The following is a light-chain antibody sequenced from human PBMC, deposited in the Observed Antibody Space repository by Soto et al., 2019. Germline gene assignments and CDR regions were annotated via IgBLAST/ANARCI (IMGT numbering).Light chain of an antibody. CDR1: QAISSN. J-gene: IGKJ4*01. V-gene: IGKV1-27*01. CDR3: QKYNSALLT. CDR2: DAS. Sequence: DIQMTQSPSSLSASVGDRVSITCRASQAISSNLAWYQQKPGKVPKVLIYDASILQSGVPSRFSGSGSGTDFTLTIDSLQPEDVATYYCQKYNSALLTFGGGTKGEIK.